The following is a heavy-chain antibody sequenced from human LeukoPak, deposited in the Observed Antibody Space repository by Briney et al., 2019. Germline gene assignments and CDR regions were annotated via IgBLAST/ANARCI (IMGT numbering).Heavy chain of an antibody. CDR1: GFTFSSYW. J-gene: IGHJ4*02. CDR3: ARGGSGWYGMVPLYYFDY. V-gene: IGHV3-74*01. D-gene: IGHD6-19*01. CDR2: INSDGSST. Sequence: PGGSLRLSCAASGFTFSSYWMHWVRQAPGKGLVWVSRINSDGSSTSYADSVKGRFTISRDNAKNTLYLQMNSLRAEDTAVYYCARGGSGWYGMVPLYYFDYWGQGTLVTVSS.